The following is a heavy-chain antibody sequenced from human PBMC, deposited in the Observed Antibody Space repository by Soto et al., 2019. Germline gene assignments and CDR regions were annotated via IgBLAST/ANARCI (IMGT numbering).Heavy chain of an antibody. D-gene: IGHD3-16*01. V-gene: IGHV1-18*01. CDR3: ARPAGSLGALPSSFDY. CDR1: GYTFTSYG. CDR2: ISAYNGNT. J-gene: IGHJ4*02. Sequence: QVQLVQSGAEVKKPGASVKVSCKASGYTFTSYGISWVRQAPGQGLEWMGWISAYNGNTNYAQKLQGRVTMTTDTPTCAAYMELRSLRSDDTAVYYCARPAGSLGALPSSFDYWGQGTLVTVSS.